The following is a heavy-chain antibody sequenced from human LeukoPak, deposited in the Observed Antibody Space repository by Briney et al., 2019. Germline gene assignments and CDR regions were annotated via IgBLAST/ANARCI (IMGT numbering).Heavy chain of an antibody. D-gene: IGHD3-10*01. V-gene: IGHV3-66*01. CDR1: GFTVSSNY. Sequence: GGSLRLSCAASGFTVSSNYMSWVRQAPGKGLEWVSVIYSGGSTYYADSVKGRFTIYRDNSKNTLYLQINSLRAEDTAVYYCARDGLWFGETYWGQGTLVTVSS. J-gene: IGHJ4*02. CDR2: IYSGGST. CDR3: ARDGLWFGETY.